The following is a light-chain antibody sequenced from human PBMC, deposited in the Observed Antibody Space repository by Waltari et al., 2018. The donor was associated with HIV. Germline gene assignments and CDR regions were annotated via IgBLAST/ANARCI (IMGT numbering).Light chain of an antibody. V-gene: IGLV1-44*01. CDR2: SNN. CDR1: SSNIGSNT. J-gene: IGLJ3*02. Sequence: QSVLTQPPSASGTPGQRVTISCSGSSSNIGSNTVNWYQQLPGTAPKLLIYSNNQRPSGVPDRFSGSKSCTSVSLAISGLQSEDDTDYYCAAWDDSLNGWVFGGGTKLTVL. CDR3: AAWDDSLNGWV.